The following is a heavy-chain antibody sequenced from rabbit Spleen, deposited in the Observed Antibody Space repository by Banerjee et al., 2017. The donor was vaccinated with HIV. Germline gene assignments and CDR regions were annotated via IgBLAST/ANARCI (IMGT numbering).Heavy chain of an antibody. CDR3: ARNNVGAPGYGHAIDL. CDR2: IYGGSGGST. V-gene: IGHV1S45*01. J-gene: IGHJ3*01. D-gene: IGHD6-1*01. CDR1: GFSFSSSYY. Sequence: QEQVVESGGGLVQPEGSLTVTCTASGFSFSSSYYMCWVRQAPGKGLESIACIYGGSGGSTWYASWAKGRFTISKTSSTTVTLQMTSLTAADTATYFCARNNVGAPGYGHAIDLWGQGTLVTVS.